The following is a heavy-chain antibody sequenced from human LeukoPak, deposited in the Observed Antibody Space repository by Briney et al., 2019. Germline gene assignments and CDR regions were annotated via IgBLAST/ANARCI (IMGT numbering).Heavy chain of an antibody. CDR2: ISSSSSYT. D-gene: IGHD3-10*01. V-gene: IGHV3-11*06. CDR1: GFTFSDYY. J-gene: IGHJ3*02. CDR3: ARHLKLPYGSGSSGAFDI. Sequence: MAGGSLRLSCAASGFTFSDYYMSWIRQVPGKGLEWVSYISSSSSYTNYADSVKGRFTISRDNAKNSLYLQMNSLRAEDTAVYYCARHLKLPYGSGSSGAFDIWGQGTMVTVSS.